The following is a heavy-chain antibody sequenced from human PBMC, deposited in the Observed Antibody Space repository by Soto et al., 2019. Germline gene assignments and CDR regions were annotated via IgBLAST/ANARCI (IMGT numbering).Heavy chain of an antibody. CDR3: AKGYSGSNYALFDY. CDR2: IGDTGAST. J-gene: IGHJ4*02. CDR1: GFTFSNYG. D-gene: IGHD1-26*01. V-gene: IGHV3-23*01. Sequence: SLRLSCAVSGFTFSNYGMNWVRQAPGKGLEWVSTIGDTGASTYYADSVKGRFTISRDNSRNTLYLQMNSLRAEDTAVYYCAKGYSGSNYALFDYWGQGALVTVSS.